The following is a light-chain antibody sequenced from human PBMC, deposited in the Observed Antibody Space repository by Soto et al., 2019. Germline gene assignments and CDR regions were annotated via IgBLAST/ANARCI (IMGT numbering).Light chain of an antibody. CDR2: DVS. Sequence: QSALTQPASVSESPGQSIAISCTGTTSDVGGYNYVSWYQQHPGKAPRLMIYDVSNRPSGVSNRFSGSKSGNTSSLTISGLQAEDEDYYYCSSYTSNSTGVFGGGTKLTVL. CDR1: TSDVGGYNY. CDR3: SSYTSNSTGV. V-gene: IGLV2-14*03. J-gene: IGLJ3*02.